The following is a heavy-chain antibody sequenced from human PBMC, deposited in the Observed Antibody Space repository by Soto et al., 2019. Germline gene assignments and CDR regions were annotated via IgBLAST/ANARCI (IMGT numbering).Heavy chain of an antibody. CDR3: ARGAILEWLSPNPYFDY. Sequence: SETLSLTCTVSGGSISSGGYYWSWIRQHPGKGLEWIGYIYYSGSTYYNPSLKSRVTISVDTSKNQFSLRLSSVTAADTAVYYCARGAILEWLSPNPYFDYWGQGTLVTVSS. J-gene: IGHJ4*02. V-gene: IGHV4-31*03. D-gene: IGHD3-3*02. CDR2: IYYSGST. CDR1: GGSISSGGYY.